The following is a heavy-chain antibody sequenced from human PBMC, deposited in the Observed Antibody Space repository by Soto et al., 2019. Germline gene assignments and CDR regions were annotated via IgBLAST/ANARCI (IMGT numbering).Heavy chain of an antibody. J-gene: IGHJ6*02. Sequence: PGESLKISCKGSGYSFTSYWSSWVRQMPGKGLEWMGRIDPSDSYTNYSPSFQGHVTISADKSISTAYLQWSGLKASDTAMYYCARQGFGELSDYYYYYYGMDVWGQGTTVTVS. CDR2: IDPSDSYT. D-gene: IGHD3-10*01. CDR1: GYSFTSYW. V-gene: IGHV5-10-1*01. CDR3: ARQGFGELSDYYYYYYGMDV.